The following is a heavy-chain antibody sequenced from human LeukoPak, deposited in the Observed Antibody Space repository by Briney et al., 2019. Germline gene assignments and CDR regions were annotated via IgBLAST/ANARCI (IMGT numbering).Heavy chain of an antibody. D-gene: IGHD4/OR15-4a*01. CDR1: GFTFSSYA. CDR2: ISGSGGST. V-gene: IGHV3-23*01. Sequence: GGSLRLSCAASGFTFSSYAMSWVRQAPGKGLEWVSAISGSGGSTYYADSVKGRFTISRDNSKNTLYLQMNSLKTEDTAVYYCTTDLTSRDYWGQGTLVTVSS. CDR3: TTDLTSRDY. J-gene: IGHJ4*02.